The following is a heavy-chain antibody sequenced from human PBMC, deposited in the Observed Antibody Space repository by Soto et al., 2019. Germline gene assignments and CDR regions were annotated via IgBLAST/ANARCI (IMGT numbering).Heavy chain of an antibody. D-gene: IGHD2-2*01. CDR1: GFTFSSYG. CDR3: AKDGGPSMSFDY. Sequence: QVQLVESGGGVVQPGRSLRLSCAASGFTFSSYGMHWVRQAPGKGLEWVAVISYDGSNKYYADSVKGRFTISRDNSKNTLYLQMNRLRAEDTAVYYCAKDGGPSMSFDYWGQGTLVTVSS. V-gene: IGHV3-30*18. CDR2: ISYDGSNK. J-gene: IGHJ4*02.